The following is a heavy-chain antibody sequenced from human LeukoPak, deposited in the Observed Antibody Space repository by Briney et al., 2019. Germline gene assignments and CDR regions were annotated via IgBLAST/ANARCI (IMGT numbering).Heavy chain of an antibody. CDR3: ARVGSDSSGYYGAFDI. CDR1: GGSISSSNW. Sequence: SETLSLTCAVSGGSISSSNWWSWVRQPPGKGLEWIGEIYHSGSTNYNPSLKSRVTISVDKSKNQFSLKLSSVTAADTAVYYCARVGSDSSGYYGAFDIWGQGTMVTVSS. D-gene: IGHD3-22*01. CDR2: IYHSGST. J-gene: IGHJ3*02. V-gene: IGHV4-4*02.